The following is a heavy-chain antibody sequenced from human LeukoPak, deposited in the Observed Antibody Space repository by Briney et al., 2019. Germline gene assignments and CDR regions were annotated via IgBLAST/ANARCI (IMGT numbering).Heavy chain of an antibody. CDR1: GGSIRSSYYY. J-gene: IGHJ5*02. CDR2: IYDSGST. V-gene: IGHV4-39*01. D-gene: IGHD3-22*01. Sequence: PSETLSLTCTVSGGSIRSSYYYWGWIRQPPGKGLEWIGSIYDSGSTYYNPSLKSRGTISVDTSKNQFSLKLSSVTAADTAVYYCAKGVVITTDHNWFDPWGQGTLVTVSS. CDR3: AKGVVITTDHNWFDP.